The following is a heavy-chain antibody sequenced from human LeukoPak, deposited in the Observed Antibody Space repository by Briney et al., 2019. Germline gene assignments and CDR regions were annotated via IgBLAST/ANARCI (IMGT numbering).Heavy chain of an antibody. Sequence: PSETLSLTCTVSGGSISSSSYYWGWIRQPPGKGLEWIGSIYYSGSTYYNPSLKSRVTISVDTSKNQFSLKLSSVTAADTAVYYCARGLRYFDWLSRFDYWGQGTLVTVSS. CDR1: GGSISSSSYY. V-gene: IGHV4-39*01. CDR2: IYYSGST. D-gene: IGHD3-9*01. J-gene: IGHJ4*02. CDR3: ARGLRYFDWLSRFDY.